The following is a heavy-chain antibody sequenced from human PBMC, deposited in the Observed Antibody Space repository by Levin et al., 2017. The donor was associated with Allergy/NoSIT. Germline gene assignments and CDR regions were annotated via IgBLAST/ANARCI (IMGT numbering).Heavy chain of an antibody. CDR2: ITHGGTP. CDR1: GESFSGYY. J-gene: IGHJ3*02. D-gene: IGHD3-16*01. CDR3: ARGRSRSFGGIVPLI. Sequence: SQTLSLTCSVDGESFSGYYWIWIRQPPGKGLEWIGEITHGGTPNYNPSLGSRLTLTIDTSNNHFSLKLTSVTAADTALYYCARGRSRSFGGIVPLIWGQGTMVAVSS. V-gene: IGHV4-34*01.